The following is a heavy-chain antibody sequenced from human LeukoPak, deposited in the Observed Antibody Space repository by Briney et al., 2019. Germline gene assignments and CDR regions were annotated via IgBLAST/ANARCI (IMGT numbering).Heavy chain of an antibody. CDR3: ARGGAKRGYSGYDAMY. D-gene: IGHD5-12*01. J-gene: IGHJ4*02. CDR2: VDSNSSYI. V-gene: IGHV3-21*06. Sequence: PGGSLRLSCAASGFTFSTYTLTWVRQAPGKGLEWVSSVDSNSSYIHYADSVKGRFSISRDNAKNSMYLDMNSLRVEDTAVYYCARGGAKRGYSGYDAMYWGQGALVIVSS. CDR1: GFTFSTYT.